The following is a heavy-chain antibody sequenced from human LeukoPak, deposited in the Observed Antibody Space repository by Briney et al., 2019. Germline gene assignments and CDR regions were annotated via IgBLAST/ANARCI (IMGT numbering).Heavy chain of an antibody. D-gene: IGHD5-18*01. Sequence: GGSLRLSCTASGFTFSSYAMSWVRQAPGKGLEWVSGISGSGGSTYYADSVKGRFTISRDNSKNTLYLQMNSLRAEDTAVYYCAKDQVYSYGDGAFDIWGQGTMVTVSS. CDR3: AKDQVYSYGDGAFDI. J-gene: IGHJ3*02. CDR1: GFTFSSYA. V-gene: IGHV3-23*01. CDR2: ISGSGGST.